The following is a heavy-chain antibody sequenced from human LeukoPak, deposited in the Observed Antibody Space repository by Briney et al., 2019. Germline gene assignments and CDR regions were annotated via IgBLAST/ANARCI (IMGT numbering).Heavy chain of an antibody. J-gene: IGHJ4*02. CDR3: ARESYPRITTAADGSDY. CDR2: IIPIFDTA. Sequence: SVKVSCKASGGTFSSYAISWVRQAPGQGLGWMGGIIPIFDTANYAQKFQGRVTITADESTSTTYMELSSLRSEDTAVYYCARESYPRITTAADGSDYWGQGTLVTVSS. CDR1: GGTFSSYA. D-gene: IGHD6-13*01. V-gene: IGHV1-69*13.